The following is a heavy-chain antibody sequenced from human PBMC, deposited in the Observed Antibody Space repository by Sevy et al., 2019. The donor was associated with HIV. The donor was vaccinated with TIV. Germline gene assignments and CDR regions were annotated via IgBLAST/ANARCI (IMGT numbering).Heavy chain of an antibody. J-gene: IGHJ3*02. Sequence: SENLSLTCTVSGGSISSYYWSWIRQPAGKGLEWIGRIYTSGSTNYNPSLKSRVTMSVDTSKNQFSLKLSSVTAADTAVYNSVRVGQEDSSGNEAFDIWGQGTMVTVSS. CDR2: IYTSGST. CDR3: VRVGQEDSSGNEAFDI. CDR1: GGSISSYY. D-gene: IGHD3-22*01. V-gene: IGHV4-4*07.